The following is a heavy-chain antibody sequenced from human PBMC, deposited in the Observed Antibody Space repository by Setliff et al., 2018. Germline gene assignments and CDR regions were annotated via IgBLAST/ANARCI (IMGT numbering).Heavy chain of an antibody. Sequence: ASVKVSCKASGNRFTDYNLHWVRQAPGQGLEWMGWINPDSGDTHSAQKFQGRVTMTRDTSINTAYMELGSLTSNDTAFYYCVRSGKFGMRFWFDQWGQGTLVTVSS. V-gene: IGHV1-2*02. CDR2: INPDSGDT. CDR3: VRSGKFGMRFWFDQ. J-gene: IGHJ5*02. D-gene: IGHD1-26*01. CDR1: GNRFTDYN.